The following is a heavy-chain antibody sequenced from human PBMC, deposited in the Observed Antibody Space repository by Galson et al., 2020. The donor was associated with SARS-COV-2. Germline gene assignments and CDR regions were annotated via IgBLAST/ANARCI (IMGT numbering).Heavy chain of an antibody. V-gene: IGHV4-61*01. CDR3: VRQLGTAPWCDP. J-gene: IGHJ5*02. D-gene: IGHD3-16*01. Sequence: SQTLSLTCIVSGGSVTSYTYYWSWIRQPPGKGLEWLGYIYYSGSTSYNPSLKSRVTISVDTSRNQFSLTLSSVTAADTAIYYCVRQLGTAPWCDPWGQGTLVTVSS. CDR1: GGSVTSYTYY. CDR2: IYYSGST.